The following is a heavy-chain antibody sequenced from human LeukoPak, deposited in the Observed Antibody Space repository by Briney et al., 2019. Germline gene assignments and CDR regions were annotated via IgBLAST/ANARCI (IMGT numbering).Heavy chain of an antibody. Sequence: ETLSLTCTVSGGSISSYYWSWIRQPPGKGLEWIGYVYYSGSTNYNPSLKSRVTISVDTSKNQFSLKLSSVTAADTAVYYCARVGYSSGWPLPIYSDYWGQGTLVTVSS. J-gene: IGHJ4*02. D-gene: IGHD6-19*01. CDR1: GGSISSYY. V-gene: IGHV4-59*01. CDR2: VYYSGST. CDR3: ARVGYSSGWPLPIYSDY.